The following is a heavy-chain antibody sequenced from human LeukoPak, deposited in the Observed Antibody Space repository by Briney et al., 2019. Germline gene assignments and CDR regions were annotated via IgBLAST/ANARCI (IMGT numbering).Heavy chain of an antibody. CDR2: ISSSSSTI. V-gene: IGHV3-48*02. D-gene: IGHD6-19*01. CDR1: GLTFSTYS. CDR3: ARSYSSGWFYFDY. J-gene: IGHJ4*02. Sequence: GGSLRLSCAASGLTFSTYSMNWVRQAPGKGLEWVSYISSSSSTIYYADSVKGRFTIPRDNAKNSLYLQMNSLRDEDTAVYSCARSYSSGWFYFDYSGQGTLVTVSS.